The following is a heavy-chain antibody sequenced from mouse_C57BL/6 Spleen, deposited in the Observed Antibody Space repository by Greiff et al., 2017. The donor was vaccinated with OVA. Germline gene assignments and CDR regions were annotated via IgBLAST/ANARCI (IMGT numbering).Heavy chain of an antibody. CDR3: ARDGGEVYASLWYFDG. CDR2: LYPGDGGI. D-gene: IGHD2-3*01. J-gene: IGHJ1*03. Sequence: QVQLQQSGAELVKPGASVKLSCKASGYTFTEYTIHWVKQRPGQGLAWIGWLYPGDGGITYNEKFKGKATLTADKSSSTVYMELSSLTSEDSAVYFCARDGGEVYASLWYFDGWGTGTTVTVAS. CDR1: GYTFTEYT. V-gene: IGHV1-62-2*01.